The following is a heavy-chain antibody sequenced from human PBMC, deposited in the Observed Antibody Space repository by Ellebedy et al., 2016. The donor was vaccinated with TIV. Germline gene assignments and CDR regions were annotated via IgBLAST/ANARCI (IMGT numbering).Heavy chain of an antibody. Sequence: GGSLRLSXAVSGFTFHDYAMHWVRQGPGKGLEWISGIGWNSYSIGYADSVKGRFTISRDKAKNMLFLQMNGLRDDDTAVYYCFASGYSNSQGSVDYWGLGTLVTVSS. CDR2: IGWNSYSI. CDR3: FASGYSNSQGSVDY. CDR1: GFTFHDYA. D-gene: IGHD4-11*01. V-gene: IGHV3-9*01. J-gene: IGHJ4*02.